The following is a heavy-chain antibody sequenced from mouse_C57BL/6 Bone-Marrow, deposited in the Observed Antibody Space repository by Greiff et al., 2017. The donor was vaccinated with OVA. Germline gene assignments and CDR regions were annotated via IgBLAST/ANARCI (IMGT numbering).Heavy chain of an antibody. CDR3: ARDFYYYGSGAWFAY. D-gene: IGHD1-1*01. CDR2: IDPSDSYT. J-gene: IGHJ3*01. Sequence: QVQLKQSGAELVKPGASVKLSCKASGYTFTSYWMQWVKQRPGQGLEWIGEIDPSDSYTNYNQKFKGKATVTVDTSSSTAYMQLSSLTSEDSAVYYCARDFYYYGSGAWFAYWGQGTLVTVSA. CDR1: GYTFTSYW. V-gene: IGHV1-50*01.